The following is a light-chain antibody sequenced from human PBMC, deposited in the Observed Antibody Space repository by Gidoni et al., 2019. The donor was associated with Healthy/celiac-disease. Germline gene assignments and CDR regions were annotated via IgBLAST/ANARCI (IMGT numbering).Light chain of an antibody. V-gene: IGLV2-14*01. CDR3: SSYTSSSTLGV. Sequence: QSALTQPASVSGSPGQSITISCTGTSSDVGGYNYVSWYQQHPGKAPKLMIYDVSNRPSGVSNRFSGSKSDNTASLTISGLQAEDEADYYCSSYTSSSTLGVFGGGTKLTV. CDR2: DVS. J-gene: IGLJ3*02. CDR1: SSDVGGYNY.